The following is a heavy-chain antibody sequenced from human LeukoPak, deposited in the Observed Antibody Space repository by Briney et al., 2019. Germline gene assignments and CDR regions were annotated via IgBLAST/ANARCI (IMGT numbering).Heavy chain of an antibody. Sequence: ASVKVSCKASGGTFSSYAISWVRQAPGQGLEWKGWINPNSGGTNYAQKFQGWVTMTRDTSISTAYMELSRLRSDDTAVYYCAREVGELQGYGMDVWGQGTTVTVSS. CDR1: GGTFSSYA. CDR2: INPNSGGT. D-gene: IGHD3-10*01. V-gene: IGHV1-2*04. CDR3: AREVGELQGYGMDV. J-gene: IGHJ6*02.